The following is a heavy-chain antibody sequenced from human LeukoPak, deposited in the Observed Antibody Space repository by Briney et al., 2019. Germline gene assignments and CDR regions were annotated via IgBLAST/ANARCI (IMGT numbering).Heavy chain of an antibody. Sequence: GGSLRLSCAASGFTFSSYGMHWVRQAPGKGLEWVAFIRYDGSNKYYADSVKGRFTISRDNSKNTLYLQMNSLRAEDTAVYYCAKDRDGYTKGSSFDYWGQGTLVTVSS. CDR2: IRYDGSNK. CDR1: GFTFSSYG. D-gene: IGHD5-24*01. J-gene: IGHJ4*02. CDR3: AKDRDGYTKGSSFDY. V-gene: IGHV3-30*02.